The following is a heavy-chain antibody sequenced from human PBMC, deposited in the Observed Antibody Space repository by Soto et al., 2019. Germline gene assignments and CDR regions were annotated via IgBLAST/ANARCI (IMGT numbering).Heavy chain of an antibody. CDR1: GFTFSDYY. CDR3: ARVGGWSSRVLLTFYYYYYMDV. D-gene: IGHD3-9*01. CDR2: ISSSGSTI. J-gene: IGHJ6*03. Sequence: GGSLRLSCAASGFTFSDYYMSWIRQAPGKGLEWVSYISSSGSTIYYADSVKGRFTISRDNAKNSLYLQMNSLRAEDTAVYYCARVGGWSSRVLLTFYYYYYMDVWGKGTTVTVSS. V-gene: IGHV3-11*01.